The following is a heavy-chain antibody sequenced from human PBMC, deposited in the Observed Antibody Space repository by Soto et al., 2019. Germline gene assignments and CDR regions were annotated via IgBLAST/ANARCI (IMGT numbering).Heavy chain of an antibody. Sequence: QVQLQESGPGLVKPSQTLSLTCTVSGGSISSGGYYWSWIRQHPRKALEWIGYIYYSGSTYYNPSLKSRVTISVDTSKNQFSLKLSSVTAAGTAVYYCAADYYDSSSSFDYWGQGTLVTVSS. CDR2: IYYSGST. CDR1: GGSISSGGYY. V-gene: IGHV4-31*03. J-gene: IGHJ4*02. CDR3: AADYYDSSSSFDY. D-gene: IGHD3-22*01.